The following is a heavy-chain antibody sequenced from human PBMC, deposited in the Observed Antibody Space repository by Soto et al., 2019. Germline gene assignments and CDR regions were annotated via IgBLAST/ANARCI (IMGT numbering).Heavy chain of an antibody. V-gene: IGHV1-46*01. CDR1: GYTFTSYY. CDR2: INPSGGST. D-gene: IGHD2-15*01. CDR3: ARVGVVVAATQMEYDY. Sequence: GASVKVSCKASGYTFTSYYMHWVRQAPGQGLEWMGIINPSGGSTSYAQKFQGRVTMTRDTSTSTVYMELSSLRSEDTAVYYCARVGVVVAATQMEYDYWGQGTLVTVSS. J-gene: IGHJ4*02.